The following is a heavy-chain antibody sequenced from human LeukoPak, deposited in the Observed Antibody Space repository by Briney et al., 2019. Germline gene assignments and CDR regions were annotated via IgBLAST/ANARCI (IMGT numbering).Heavy chain of an antibody. Sequence: PGGSLRLSCAASGFTFSSYEMNWVRQAPGKGLEWVSYISSSGSTIYYADSVKGRFTISRDNAKNSLYLQMDRLRAEDTAVYYCARGPSSPLTHWGQGTLVTVSS. CDR2: ISSSGSTI. D-gene: IGHD6-6*01. CDR3: ARGPSSPLTH. V-gene: IGHV3-48*03. J-gene: IGHJ4*02. CDR1: GFTFSSYE.